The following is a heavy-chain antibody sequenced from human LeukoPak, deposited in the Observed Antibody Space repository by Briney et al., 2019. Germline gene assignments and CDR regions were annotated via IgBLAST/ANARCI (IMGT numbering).Heavy chain of an antibody. Sequence: GGSLRLSCAASGFTFSSYGMHWVRQAPGKGLEWVAFIRYDGSNKYYADSVRGRFTISRDNSKNTLYLQMNSLRAEDTAVYYCAKDKGEWSSSWYETDYWGQGTLVTVSS. J-gene: IGHJ4*02. D-gene: IGHD6-13*01. V-gene: IGHV3-30*02. CDR2: IRYDGSNK. CDR1: GFTFSSYG. CDR3: AKDKGEWSSSWYETDY.